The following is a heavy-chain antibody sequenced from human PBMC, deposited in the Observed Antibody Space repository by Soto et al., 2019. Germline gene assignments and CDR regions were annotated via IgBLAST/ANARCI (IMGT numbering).Heavy chain of an antibody. CDR2: IIPIFGTA. CDR1: GGTFSSYA. D-gene: IGHD3-22*01. V-gene: IGHV1-69*01. J-gene: IGHJ6*02. CDR3: ARGGEGYYDSSGYYAVGSGYGMDV. Sequence: QVQLVQSGGEVKKPGSSVKVSCKASGGTFSSYAISWVRQAPGQGLEWMGGIIPIFGTANYAQKFQGRVTITADESTSTAYMELSSLRSEDTAVYYCARGGEGYYDSSGYYAVGSGYGMDVWGQGTTVTVSS.